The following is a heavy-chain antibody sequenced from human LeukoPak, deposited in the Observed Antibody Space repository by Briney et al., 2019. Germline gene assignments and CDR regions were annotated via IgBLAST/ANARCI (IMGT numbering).Heavy chain of an antibody. CDR1: GGSISSYY. Sequence: SETLSLTCTVSGGSISSYYWSWIRQPAGKGLEWIGRIYTSGSTIYNPSLKSRVTISVDTSKNQFSLRLRSVTAADTAVYYCARDPTTVIAVSYYFDFWGQGTQVTVSS. J-gene: IGHJ4*02. V-gene: IGHV4-4*07. CDR3: ARDPTTVIAVSYYFDF. D-gene: IGHD2-15*01. CDR2: IYTSGST.